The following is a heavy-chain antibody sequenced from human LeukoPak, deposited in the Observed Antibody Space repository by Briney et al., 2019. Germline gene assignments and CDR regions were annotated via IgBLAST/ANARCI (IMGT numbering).Heavy chain of an antibody. Sequence: ASVKVSCKASGYTFTGYYMHWVRQAPGQGLEWMGWINPNSGGTNYAQKFQGRVTMTRDTSISTAYMELSRLRSDDTAVYYCARASEYSSSRDAFDIWGQGTMVTVSS. D-gene: IGHD6-6*01. V-gene: IGHV1-2*02. CDR3: ARASEYSSSRDAFDI. CDR1: GYTFTGYY. J-gene: IGHJ3*02. CDR2: INPNSGGT.